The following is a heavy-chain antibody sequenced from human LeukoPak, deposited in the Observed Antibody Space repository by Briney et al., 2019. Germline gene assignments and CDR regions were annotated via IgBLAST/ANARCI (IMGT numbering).Heavy chain of an antibody. V-gene: IGHV4-34*01. CDR1: GGSFSGYY. D-gene: IGHD2-15*01. CDR2: INHSGST. J-gene: IGHJ2*01. Sequence: SETLSLTCAVYGGSFSGYYWSWIRQPPGKGLEWIGEINHSGSTNYNPSLKSRVTISVDTSKNQFSLKLSSVTAADTAVYYCARYDCSGGSCYAETPWADDWYFDLWGRGTLVTVSS. CDR3: ARYDCSGGSCYAETPWADDWYFDL.